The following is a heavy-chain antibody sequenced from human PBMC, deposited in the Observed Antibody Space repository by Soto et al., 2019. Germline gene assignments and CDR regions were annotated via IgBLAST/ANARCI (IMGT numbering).Heavy chain of an antibody. CDR2: VIHTGRT. CDR1: ARSFSGYY. D-gene: IGHD4-17*01. CDR3: ARSPKYSDFPYYFDF. V-gene: IGHV4-34*12. J-gene: IGHJ4*02. Sequence: SETLSLTCTVYARSFSGYYLSGIRQPPGKGLEWIGEVIHTGRTNYNPSLKGRVTISVDTSKNQFSLNLSSVTAADTAVYYCARSPKYSDFPYYFDFWGQGTQVTVSS.